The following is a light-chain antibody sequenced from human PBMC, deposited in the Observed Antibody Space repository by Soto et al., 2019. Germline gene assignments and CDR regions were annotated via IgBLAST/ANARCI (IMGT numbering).Light chain of an antibody. CDR1: QILSSNY. CDR2: GES. V-gene: IGKV3-20*01. Sequence: EIVLTQSPGTLSLSPGEGATLSCRASQILSSNYLAWYQQKPGQAPRLLIYGESRRATGIPDRFSGSGSGTDFTLAIRRLEPEDSAVYYCQQYGSSSEITFGQGTRLEIK. CDR3: QQYGSSSEIT. J-gene: IGKJ5*01.